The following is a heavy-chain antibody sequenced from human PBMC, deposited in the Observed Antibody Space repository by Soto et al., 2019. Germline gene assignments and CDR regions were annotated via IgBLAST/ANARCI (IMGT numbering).Heavy chain of an antibody. J-gene: IGHJ4*02. Sequence: KPSETLSLTCTVSGGSISSGDYYWSWIRQPPGKGLEWIGYIYYSGSTYFNPSLKSRLSISIDTSRNQFSLKLSSVTAADTAVYYCVGHCGGDCSDYWGQGTLVTVSS. CDR3: VGHCGGDCSDY. D-gene: IGHD2-21*02. CDR2: IYYSGST. V-gene: IGHV4-30-4*01. CDR1: GGSISSGDYY.